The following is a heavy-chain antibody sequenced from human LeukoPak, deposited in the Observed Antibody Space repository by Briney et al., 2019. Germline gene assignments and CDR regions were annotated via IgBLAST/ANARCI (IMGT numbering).Heavy chain of an antibody. CDR2: INPDGSTT. V-gene: IGHV3-74*01. CDR3: AKDMNSGWLLNLDY. CDR1: GFAFRNYW. Sequence: GGSLRLSCVASGFAFRNYWMYWVRQGPGKGLVWLSRINPDGSTTTYADSVKGRFTISRDNAKNSLYLQMNSLRAEDTALYYCAKDMNSGWLLNLDYWGQGTLVTVSS. J-gene: IGHJ4*02. D-gene: IGHD3-10*01.